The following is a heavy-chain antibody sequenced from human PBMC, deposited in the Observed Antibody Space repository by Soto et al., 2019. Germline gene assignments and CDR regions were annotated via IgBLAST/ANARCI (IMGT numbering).Heavy chain of an antibody. CDR1: GFTFSSYA. D-gene: IGHD6-19*01. V-gene: IGHV3-30-3*01. Sequence: QVQLVESGGGVVQPGRSLRLSCAASGFTFSSYAMHWVRQAPGKGLEWVAVISYDGSNKYYADSVKGRFTISRDNSKNTLYLQMNSLRAEDTAVYYCVRGGVGGWVFDYWGQGTLVTVSS. CDR3: VRGGVGGWVFDY. CDR2: ISYDGSNK. J-gene: IGHJ4*02.